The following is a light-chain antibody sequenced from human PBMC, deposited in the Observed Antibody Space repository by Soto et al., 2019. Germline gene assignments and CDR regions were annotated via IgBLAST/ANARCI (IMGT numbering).Light chain of an antibody. CDR1: SSNIGAGYD. J-gene: IGLJ3*02. V-gene: IGLV1-40*01. CDR3: ASWDDSLNGLV. Sequence: QSVLTQPPSVSGAPGQRVTISCTGSSSNIGAGYDVHWYQQLPGTAPKLLIYSNNQGPSGVPDRFSGSKSGTSASLAISGLQSEDEADYYCASWDDSLNGLVIGGGTQLTVL. CDR2: SNN.